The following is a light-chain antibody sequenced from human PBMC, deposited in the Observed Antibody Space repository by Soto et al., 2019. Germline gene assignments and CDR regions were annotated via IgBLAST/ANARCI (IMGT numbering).Light chain of an antibody. V-gene: IGKV3-11*01. CDR1: QSVSRY. CDR2: DAS. Sequence: EIVLTQSPATLSLSPGETATLSCRASQSVSRYLAWYQQKPGQAPRLLIHDASTRATGVPARFSSSGSGTDFTLTISSLEPEDFAVYYCQQRINWPPTFGQGTKVEIK. J-gene: IGKJ1*01. CDR3: QQRINWPPT.